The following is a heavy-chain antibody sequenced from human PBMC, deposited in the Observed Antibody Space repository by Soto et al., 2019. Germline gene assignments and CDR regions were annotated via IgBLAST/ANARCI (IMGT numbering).Heavy chain of an antibody. CDR3: ARHGIVFDY. CDR1: GGSISSSSYY. CDR2: LYYSGST. V-gene: IGHV4-39*01. D-gene: IGHD1-1*01. J-gene: IGHJ4*02. Sequence: SSETLSLTCTVSGGSISSSSYYWGWIRQPPGKGLEWIGSLYYSGSTYYNPSLKSRITISVDTSKNQFSLKLSSVTAADTAVYYCARHGIVFDYWGQGTLVTVSS.